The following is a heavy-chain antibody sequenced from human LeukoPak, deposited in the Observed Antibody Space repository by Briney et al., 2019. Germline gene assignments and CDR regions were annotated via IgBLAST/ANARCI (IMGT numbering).Heavy chain of an antibody. V-gene: IGHV3-48*04. CDR3: ARLMGSYLDY. CDR1: GFTFSSYS. D-gene: IGHD3-10*01. Sequence: GGSLRLSCAASGFTFSSYSMNWVRQAPGKGLEWVSYINTGSSTMYYADSVKGRFTISRDNAKNSLYLQMNSLRAEDTAVYYCARLMGSYLDYWGQGTLVTVSS. J-gene: IGHJ4*02. CDR2: INTGSSTM.